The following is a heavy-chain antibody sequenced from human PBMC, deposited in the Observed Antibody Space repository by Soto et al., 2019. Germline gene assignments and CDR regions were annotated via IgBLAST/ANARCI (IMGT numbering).Heavy chain of an antibody. Sequence: GGSLRLSCAVSGFTFSDYSMNWVRQAPGRGLEWISYISKSSFNIHYADSVEGRFAISRDNAKNSLYLQMNSLRAEDTAVYYCARDGGYCSGGSCYRRDYYYYMDVWGKGTTVTVSS. V-gene: IGHV3-48*04. CDR2: ISKSSFNI. D-gene: IGHD2-15*01. J-gene: IGHJ6*03. CDR3: ARDGGYCSGGSCYRRDYYYYMDV. CDR1: GFTFSDYS.